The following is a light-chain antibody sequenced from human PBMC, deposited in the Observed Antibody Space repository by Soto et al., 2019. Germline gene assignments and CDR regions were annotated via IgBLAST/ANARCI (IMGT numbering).Light chain of an antibody. CDR1: QSISSS. V-gene: IGKV3-11*01. CDR3: QQRSEWPRT. CDR2: DAS. Sequence: EIVLTQSPATLSLSPGERATLSCRASQSISSSLAWYQQKPGQAPRLLIYDASTRATGFPARFSGRGYGTDFTLTIGSLEPEDFAVYYCQQRSEWPRTFGQGTKVDIK. J-gene: IGKJ1*01.